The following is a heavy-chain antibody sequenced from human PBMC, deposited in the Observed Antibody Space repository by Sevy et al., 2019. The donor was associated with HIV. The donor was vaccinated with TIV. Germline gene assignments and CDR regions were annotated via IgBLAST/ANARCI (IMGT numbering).Heavy chain of an antibody. CDR1: GYTFTNYY. J-gene: IGHJ4*02. D-gene: IGHD3-3*01. CDR3: ARYDSWSGYQFDY. Sequence: ASVKVSCKASGYTFTNYYIHWVRQAPGQGLEWMGIINPSGGSTTYAQKFQGRVTMTRDTSTRTVYMELSSLRSEDTAMYYCARYDSWSGYQFDYWGQGTLVTVSS. CDR2: INPSGGST. V-gene: IGHV1-46*01.